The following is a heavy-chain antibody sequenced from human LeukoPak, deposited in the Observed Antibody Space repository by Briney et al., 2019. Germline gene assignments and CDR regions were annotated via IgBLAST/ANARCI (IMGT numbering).Heavy chain of an antibody. CDR2: ISSSSSYI. V-gene: IGHV3-21*01. CDR3: AREVQASFIYYMDV. Sequence: GGSLRLSCAASGFTFSSYSMNWVRQAPGKGLEWVSSISSSSSYIYYADSVKGRFTISRDNAKNSLYLQMNSLRAEDTTVYYCAREVQASFIYYMDVWGKGTTVTVSS. CDR1: GFTFSSYS. J-gene: IGHJ6*03. D-gene: IGHD4/OR15-4a*01.